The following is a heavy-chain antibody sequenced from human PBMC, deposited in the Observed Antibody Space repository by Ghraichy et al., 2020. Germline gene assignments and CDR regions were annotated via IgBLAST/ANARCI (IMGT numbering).Heavy chain of an antibody. CDR3: ARGSQDAFDI. V-gene: IGHV4-30-2*01. Sequence: SQTLSLTCTVSGGSISSGGYSWSWIRQPPGKGLEWIGYIYHSGSTYYNPSLKSRVTISVDRSKNQFSLKLSSVTAADTAVYYCARGSQDAFDIWGQGTVVTVSS. CDR1: GGSISSGGYS. J-gene: IGHJ3*02. CDR2: IYHSGST.